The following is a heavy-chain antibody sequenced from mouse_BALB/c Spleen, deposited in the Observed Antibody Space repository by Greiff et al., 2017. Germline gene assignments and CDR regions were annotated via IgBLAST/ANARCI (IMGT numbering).Heavy chain of an antibody. D-gene: IGHD2-4*01. V-gene: IGHV5-6-4*01. CDR1: GFTFSSYT. Sequence: EVKLVESGGGLVKPGGSLKLSCAASGFTFSSYTMSWVRQTPEKRLEWVATISSGGSYTYYPDSVKGRFTISRDNAKNTLYLQMSSLKSEDTTMDYCTRRDDYIPFAYWGQGTLVTVSS. CDR3: TRRDDYIPFAY. CDR2: ISSGGSYT. J-gene: IGHJ3*01.